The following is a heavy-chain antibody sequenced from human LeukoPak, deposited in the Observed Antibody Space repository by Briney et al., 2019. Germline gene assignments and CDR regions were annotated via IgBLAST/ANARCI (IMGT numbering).Heavy chain of an antibody. CDR3: ARACCSSTSCYDRGMDY. V-gene: IGHV4-4*07. Sequence: SETLSLTCTVSGGSISSYYWSWIRQPAGKGLEWIGRIYTSGSTNYNPSLKSRVTMSVDTSKNQFSLKLSSVTAADTAVYYCARACCSSTSCYDRGMDYWGQGTLVTVSS. CDR2: IYTSGST. J-gene: IGHJ4*02. CDR1: GGSISSYY. D-gene: IGHD2-2*01.